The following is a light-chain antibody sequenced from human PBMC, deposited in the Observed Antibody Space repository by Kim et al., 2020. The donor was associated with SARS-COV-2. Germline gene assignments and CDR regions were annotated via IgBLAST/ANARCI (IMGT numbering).Light chain of an antibody. CDR3: QVWDRSSDHWV. Sequence: APVKTARITSGGYNSETKAVHWHQQRPGQAPVLVIYYDSDRPSGIPWRFSGSNSGNTATRTISAVEAEDEADYYCQVWDRSSDHWVFGGGTQLTVL. CDR1: NSETKA. V-gene: IGLV3-21*01. CDR2: YDS. J-gene: IGLJ2*01.